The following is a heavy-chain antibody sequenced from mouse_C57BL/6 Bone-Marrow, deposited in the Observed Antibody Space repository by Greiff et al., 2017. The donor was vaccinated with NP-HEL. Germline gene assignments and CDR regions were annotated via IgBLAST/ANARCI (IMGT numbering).Heavy chain of an antibody. CDR2: ISNGGGST. CDR1: GFTFSDYY. D-gene: IGHD1-1*01. CDR3: ARLLLQEAMDY. J-gene: IGHJ4*01. Sequence: EVMLVESGGGLVQPGGSLKLSCAASGFTFSDYYMYWVRQTPEKRLEWVAYISNGGGSTYYPDTVKGRFTISSDNAKNTLYLQMSRLKSEDTAMYYCARLLLQEAMDYWGQGTSVTVSS. V-gene: IGHV5-12*01.